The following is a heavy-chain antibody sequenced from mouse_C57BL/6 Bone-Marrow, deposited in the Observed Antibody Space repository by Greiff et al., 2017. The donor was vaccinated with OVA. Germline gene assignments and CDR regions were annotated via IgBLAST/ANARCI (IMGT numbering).Heavy chain of an antibody. D-gene: IGHD2-4*01. CDR2: ISDGGSYT. V-gene: IGHV5-4*01. CDR3: ARPYDYPPYYYAMDD. Sequence: EVQGVESGGGLVKPGGSLKLSCAASGFTFSSYAMSWVRQTPEKRLEWVATISDGGSYTYYPDNVKGRFTISRDNAKNNLYLQMSHLKSEDTAMYYCARPYDYPPYYYAMDDWGQGTSVTVSS. CDR1: GFTFSSYA. J-gene: IGHJ4*01.